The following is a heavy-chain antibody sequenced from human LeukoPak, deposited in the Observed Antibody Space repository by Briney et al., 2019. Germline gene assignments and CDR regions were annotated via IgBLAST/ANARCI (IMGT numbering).Heavy chain of an antibody. J-gene: IGHJ4*02. D-gene: IGHD1-26*01. Sequence: SVKVSCKASGGTFSSYAISWVRQAPGQGLEWMGGIIPIFGTANYAQKFQGRVTITADKSTSTAYMELSSLRSEDTAVYYCARDRAGVGSRDFDYWGQGTLVTVSS. V-gene: IGHV1-69*06. CDR3: ARDRAGVGSRDFDY. CDR2: IIPIFGTA. CDR1: GGTFSSYA.